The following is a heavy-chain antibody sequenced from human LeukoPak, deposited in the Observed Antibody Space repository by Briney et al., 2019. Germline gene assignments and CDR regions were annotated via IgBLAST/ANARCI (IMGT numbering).Heavy chain of an antibody. CDR2: INPSGGST. Sequence: ASVKVSCKASGYTFTSYGISWVRQAPGQGLEWMGIINPSGGSTSYAQKFQGRVTMTRDTSTSTVYMELSSLRSEDTAVYYCAREGQLSSGCRLGGFDYWGQGTLVTVSS. J-gene: IGHJ4*02. D-gene: IGHD6-19*01. V-gene: IGHV1-46*01. CDR1: GYTFTSYG. CDR3: AREGQLSSGCRLGGFDY.